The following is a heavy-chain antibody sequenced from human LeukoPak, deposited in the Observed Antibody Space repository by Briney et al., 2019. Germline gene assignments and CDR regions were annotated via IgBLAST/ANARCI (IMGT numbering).Heavy chain of an antibody. CDR2: ISSSSSTM. CDR1: GFTFSDYY. D-gene: IGHD3-16*01. Sequence: KAGGSLRLSCAASGFTFSDYYMGWIRQAPGKGLEWVSYISSSSSTMYYTDSVKGPFTVSRDNAKNSLFLQTNSLRDEDTAVYYCSAGGSLWGQGTLVTVSS. J-gene: IGHJ4*02. V-gene: IGHV3-11*04. CDR3: SAGGSL.